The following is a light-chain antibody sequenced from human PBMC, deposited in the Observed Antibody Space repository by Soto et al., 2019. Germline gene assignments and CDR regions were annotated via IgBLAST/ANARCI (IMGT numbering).Light chain of an antibody. CDR1: QSASTW. CDR2: DAS. CDR3: QHYNSYPFT. Sequence: DIQMTQSPSTLSASVGVSVTITCRASQSASTWLAWYQQKPGKAPKRLISDASSLESGVPKRFSGSGFGTEFTLTISSLQPDDFATYYCQHYNSYPFTFGPGNKVDLK. V-gene: IGKV1-5*01. J-gene: IGKJ3*01.